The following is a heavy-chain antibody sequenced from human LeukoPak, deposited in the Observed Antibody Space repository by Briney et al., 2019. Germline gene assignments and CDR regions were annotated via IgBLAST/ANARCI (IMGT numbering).Heavy chain of an antibody. CDR2: ISGSGGRT. D-gene: IGHD3-10*01. J-gene: IGHJ6*03. CDR3: AKGDFYGSGRDYYYYMDV. V-gene: IGHV3-23*01. CDR1: GFTFSRYG. Sequence: GGSLRLSCAASGFTFSRYGMSWVRQAPGKGLEWVSAISGSGGRTYYADSVRGRFTISRDNSKNTLYLQMNSLRAEDTAVYNCAKGDFYGSGRDYYYYMDVWGKGTTVTISS.